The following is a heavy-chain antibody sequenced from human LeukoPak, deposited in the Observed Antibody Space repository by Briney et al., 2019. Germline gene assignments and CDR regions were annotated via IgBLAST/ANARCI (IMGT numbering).Heavy chain of an antibody. Sequence: SETLSLTCAVSGGSISSGGYYWSWIRQHPGKGLEWIGYIYYSGSTYYNPSLKSRVTISVDTSKNQFFLNLSSVTAADTAVYYCAGLVGRYSSGLYYYYFDYWGQGTLVTVSS. CDR2: IYYSGST. D-gene: IGHD3-22*01. CDR3: AGLVGRYSSGLYYYYFDY. J-gene: IGHJ4*02. CDR1: GGSISSGGYY. V-gene: IGHV4-31*11.